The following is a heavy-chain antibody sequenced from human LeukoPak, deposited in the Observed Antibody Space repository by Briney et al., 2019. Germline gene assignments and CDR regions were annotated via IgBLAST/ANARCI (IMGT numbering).Heavy chain of an antibody. Sequence: PSETLSLTCTVSGGSIGSYYWTWIRQPPGKGLEWIAYIHYSGSTSSNPSLKSRVTVSVGTSNNQFSLKLTSVTAADTAVYYCARDDILTGYYGNFDFWGQGTLVTVSS. D-gene: IGHD3-9*01. J-gene: IGHJ4*02. CDR3: ARDDILTGYYGNFDF. V-gene: IGHV4-59*01. CDR1: GGSIGSYY. CDR2: IHYSGST.